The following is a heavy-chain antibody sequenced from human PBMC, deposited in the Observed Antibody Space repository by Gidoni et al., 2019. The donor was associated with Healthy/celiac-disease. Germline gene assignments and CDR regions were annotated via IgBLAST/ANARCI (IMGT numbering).Heavy chain of an antibody. Sequence: EVQLVESGGGLVQPGGSLRLSCAAPGFTFSSYSMNWVRQAPGKGLEWVSYISSSSSTIYYADSVKGRFTISRDNAKNSLYLQMNSLRDEDTAVYYCARECQDYGDHDAFDIWGQGTMVTVSS. D-gene: IGHD4-17*01. V-gene: IGHV3-48*02. CDR2: ISSSSSTI. CDR1: GFTFSSYS. J-gene: IGHJ3*02. CDR3: ARECQDYGDHDAFDI.